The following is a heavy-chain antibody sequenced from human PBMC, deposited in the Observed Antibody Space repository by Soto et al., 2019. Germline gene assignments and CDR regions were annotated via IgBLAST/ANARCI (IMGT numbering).Heavy chain of an antibody. V-gene: IGHV3-33*01. J-gene: IGHJ3*02. CDR1: GFTFSNYG. CDR2: IWYDGSNK. Sequence: VQLVESGGGVVQPGRSLRLSCAASGFTFSNYGMHWVRQAPGKGLEWVAVIWYDGSNKYYVDSVKGRFTISRDNSKNTLYLQMNSLRAEDTAVYYCARDIWGYGNAFDMWGQGTLVTVSS. CDR3: ARDIWGYGNAFDM. D-gene: IGHD5-18*01.